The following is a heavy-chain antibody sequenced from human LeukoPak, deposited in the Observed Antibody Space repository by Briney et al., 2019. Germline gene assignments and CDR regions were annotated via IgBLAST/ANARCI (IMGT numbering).Heavy chain of an antibody. CDR2: IKGDGSET. CDR3: TRDDFSGSYCD. D-gene: IGHD1-26*01. J-gene: IGHJ4*01. CDR1: GFIFSNNW. V-gene: IGHV3-7*01. Sequence: GRSLRLSCAASGFIFSNNWMSWVRQAPGKGLEWVANIKGDGSETYYVDSVKGRFTISRDNTRNSLYLQMNSLRADDTATYYCTRDDFSGSYCDWGHGTLVTVSS.